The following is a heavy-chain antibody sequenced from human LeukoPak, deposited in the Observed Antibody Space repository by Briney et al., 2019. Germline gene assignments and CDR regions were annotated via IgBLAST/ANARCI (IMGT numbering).Heavy chain of an antibody. CDR1: GFTFNTYW. D-gene: IGHD2-15*01. V-gene: IGHV3-74*01. CDR3: ARGGYHHAFYI. CDR2: IDNDGSDT. Sequence: GGSLRLSCAASGFTFNTYWLHWVRQAPGKGLVWVSRIDNDGSDTIYADSVKGRFTISRDNAKSTLYLKMNSLKAEDTAVYYCARGGYHHAFYIWCQGTMVTVSS. J-gene: IGHJ3*02.